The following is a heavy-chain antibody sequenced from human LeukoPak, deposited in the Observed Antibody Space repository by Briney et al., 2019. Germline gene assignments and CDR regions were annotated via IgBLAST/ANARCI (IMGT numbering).Heavy chain of an antibody. D-gene: IGHD3-3*02. V-gene: IGHV3-48*01. CDR2: ISSSTSTT. CDR3: AKVERSFLEWYRGSPFDY. J-gene: IGHJ4*02. Sequence: GGSLRLSCAASGFTFSSYSMNWVRQAPGKGLEWVADISSSTSTTHYADSVKGRFTISRDNSKNTLYLQMNSLRAEDTAVYYCAKVERSFLEWYRGSPFDYWGQGTLVTVSS. CDR1: GFTFSSYS.